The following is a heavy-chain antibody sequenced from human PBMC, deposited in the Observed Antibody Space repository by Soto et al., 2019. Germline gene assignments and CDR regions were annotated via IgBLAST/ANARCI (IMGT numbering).Heavy chain of an antibody. Sequence: QVQLQQWGAGLLKPSETLSLTCAVYGGSFSGYYWSWIRQPPGKGLEWIGEINHSGSTNYNPSLKRRVTISVDTSMNQFSLKLSSVAAEDAAVYSWARFGVTMVYAMVSLYFDLWGRGTLVSVSS. V-gene: IGHV4-34*01. CDR3: ARFGVTMVYAMVSLYFDL. J-gene: IGHJ2*01. D-gene: IGHD2-8*01. CDR1: GGSFSGYY. CDR2: INHSGST.